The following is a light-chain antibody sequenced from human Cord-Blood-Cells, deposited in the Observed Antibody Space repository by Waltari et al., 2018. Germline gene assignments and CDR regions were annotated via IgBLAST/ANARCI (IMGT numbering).Light chain of an antibody. CDR3: MQGIHLPLT. Sequence: DIVMIQTPLYLSVPPGQPASISCQSSQSLLQSDGTTYLYWYLQKPGHSPQLLIYEVSSRFSGVPDRFRCSESGTDFTLKISRVEAEDVGVYYCMQGIHLPLTFGGGTKVEIK. CDR1: QSLLQSDGTTY. V-gene: IGKV2-29*02. J-gene: IGKJ4*02. CDR2: EVS.